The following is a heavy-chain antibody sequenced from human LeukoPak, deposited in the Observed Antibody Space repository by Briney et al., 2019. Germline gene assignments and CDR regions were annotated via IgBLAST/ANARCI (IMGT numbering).Heavy chain of an antibody. CDR1: GYTLTELS. Sequence: ASVKVSCKVSGYTLTELSMHWVRQAPGKGLELMGGFDPEDGETIYAQKVQGIVTMTEDTSTDTAYMELSSLRSEDTAVYYCANRYSSGWSYFDYWGQGTLVTVSS. D-gene: IGHD6-19*01. V-gene: IGHV1-24*01. CDR3: ANRYSSGWSYFDY. J-gene: IGHJ4*02. CDR2: FDPEDGET.